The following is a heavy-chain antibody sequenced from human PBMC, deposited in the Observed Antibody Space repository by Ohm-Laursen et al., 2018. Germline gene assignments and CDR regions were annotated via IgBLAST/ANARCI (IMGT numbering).Heavy chain of an antibody. V-gene: IGHV1-8*01. J-gene: IGHJ6*02. CDR3: ARFNYDFWSGYQNYYYYYGMDV. CDR1: GYTFTSYD. CDR2: MNPNSGNT. D-gene: IGHD3-3*01. Sequence: ASVKVSCKASGYTFTSYDINWVRQATGQGLEWMGWMNPNSGNTGYAQKFQGRVTMTRNTSISTAYMELSSLRSEDTAVYYCARFNYDFWSGYQNYYYYYGMDVWGQGTTVTVSS.